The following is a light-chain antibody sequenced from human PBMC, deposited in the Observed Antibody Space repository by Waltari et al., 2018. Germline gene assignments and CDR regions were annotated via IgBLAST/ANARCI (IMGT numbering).Light chain of an antibody. V-gene: IGLV2-11*01. CDR1: SSDVGGYHY. CDR2: EVN. J-gene: IGLJ2*01. Sequence: QSALTQPRSVSGSPGQSVTISCTGTSSDVGGYHYVPWYQQHPGAGPKLLIYEVNKRPSGVPDRFAGSKSGNTASLAIAGLRTEDEADYYCFSYAGGPGIFGGGTKLTVL. CDR3: FSYAGGPGI.